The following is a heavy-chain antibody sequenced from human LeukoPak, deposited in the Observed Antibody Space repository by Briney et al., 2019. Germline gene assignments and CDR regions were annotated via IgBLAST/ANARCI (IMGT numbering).Heavy chain of an antibody. D-gene: IGHD3-22*01. CDR3: ARDPYYYDSSGYYRD. CDR1: GGTFSSYA. CDR2: ITPIFGTA. Sequence: SVKVSCKASGGTFSSYAISWVRQAPGQGLELMGRITPIFGTANYAQKFQGRVTITTDESTSTAYMELSSLRSEDTAVYYCARDPYYYDSSGYYRDWGQGTLVTVSS. J-gene: IGHJ4*02. V-gene: IGHV1-69*05.